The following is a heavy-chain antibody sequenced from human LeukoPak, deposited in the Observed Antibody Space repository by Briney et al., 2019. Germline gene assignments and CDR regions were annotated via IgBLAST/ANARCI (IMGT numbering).Heavy chain of an antibody. D-gene: IGHD1-26*01. CDR3: ARTGREQTWNWFDP. CDR1: GGSISSGGYS. Sequence: SETLSLTCAVSGGSISSGGYSWSWIRQPPGKGLEWIGYIYHSGSTYYNPSLKSRVTISVDRSKNQFSLKLSSVTAADTAVYHCARTGREQTWNWFDPWGQGTLVTVSS. J-gene: IGHJ5*02. V-gene: IGHV4-30-2*01. CDR2: IYHSGST.